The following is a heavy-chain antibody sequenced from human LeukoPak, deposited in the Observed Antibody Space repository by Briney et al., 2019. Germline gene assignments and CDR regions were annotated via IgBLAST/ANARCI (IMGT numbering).Heavy chain of an antibody. J-gene: IGHJ4*02. Sequence: PSETLSLTCTVSGGSISSYYWSWIRQPPGKGLEWIGYIYYSGSTNYNPSLKSRVTISVDTSKNQFSLRLSSVTAADTAVYYCARRGPFDYWGQGTLVTVSS. CDR1: GGSISSYY. D-gene: IGHD3/OR15-3a*01. V-gene: IGHV4-59*08. CDR2: IYYSGST. CDR3: ARRGPFDY.